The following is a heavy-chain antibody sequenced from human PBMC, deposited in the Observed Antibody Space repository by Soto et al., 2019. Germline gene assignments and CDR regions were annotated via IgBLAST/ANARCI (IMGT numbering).Heavy chain of an antibody. CDR3: SKGHSGAFSTSSYHDF. V-gene: IGHV3-23*01. J-gene: IGHJ4*02. CDR2: ITVSAGGT. CDR1: GFPFNNYA. D-gene: IGHD2-15*01. Sequence: GGSLSLSCATSGFPFNNYAMSWVRQAPGKSLEWVSSITVSAGGTYYADSVKGRFTISRDNPKNTLYLQMKGLRAEDAAVYYCSKGHSGAFSTSSYHDFWGLGTLVTVSS.